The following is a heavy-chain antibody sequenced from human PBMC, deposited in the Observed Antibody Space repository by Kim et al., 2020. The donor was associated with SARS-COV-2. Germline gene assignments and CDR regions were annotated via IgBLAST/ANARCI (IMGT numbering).Heavy chain of an antibody. D-gene: IGHD3-22*01. CDR2: ISSSSSYI. Sequence: GGSLRLSCAASGFTFSSYSMNWVRQAPGKGLEWVSSISSSSSYIYYADSVKGRFTISRDNAKNSLYLQMNSLRAEDTAVYYCARDPEYYDSSGYSDYWGQGTLATVSS. CDR1: GFTFSSYS. CDR3: ARDPEYYDSSGYSDY. J-gene: IGHJ4*02. V-gene: IGHV3-21*01.